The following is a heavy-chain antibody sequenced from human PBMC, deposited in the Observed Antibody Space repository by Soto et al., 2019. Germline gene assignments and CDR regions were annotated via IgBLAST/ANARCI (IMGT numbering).Heavy chain of an antibody. CDR2: INPSGGST. CDR1: GYTFTSYY. V-gene: IGHV1-46*01. Sequence: ASVKVSCKASGYTFTSYYMHWVRQAPGQGLEWMGIINPSGGSTSYAQKFQGRVTMTRDTSTSTVYMELSSLRSEDTAVYYCARDNNYSGSGSYYNEYYYYYGMDVWGQGTTVTVSS. CDR3: ARDNNYSGSGSYYNEYYYYYGMDV. J-gene: IGHJ6*02. D-gene: IGHD3-10*01.